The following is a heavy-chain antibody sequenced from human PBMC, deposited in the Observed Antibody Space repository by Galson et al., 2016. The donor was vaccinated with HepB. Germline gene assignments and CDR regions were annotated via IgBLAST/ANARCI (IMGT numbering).Heavy chain of an antibody. CDR1: GFTFTDSA. V-gene: IGHV1-58*01. CDR2: IVVGTGDT. Sequence: QSGAEVKGPGESLRISCKASGFTFTDSAVQWVRQARGQPLEWIGWIVVGTGDTSYAQKFQERVTITRDKSTSTLYMELSGLRSEDTAVYYCAADVAVPGNLVFDFWGQGTLVTVSS. CDR3: AADVAVPGNLVFDF. D-gene: IGHD6-19*01. J-gene: IGHJ4*02.